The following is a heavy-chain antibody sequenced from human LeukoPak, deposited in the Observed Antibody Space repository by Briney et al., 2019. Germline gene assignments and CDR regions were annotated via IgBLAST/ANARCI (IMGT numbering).Heavy chain of an antibody. J-gene: IGHJ4*02. D-gene: IGHD2-8*02. CDR1: RGTFISYA. CDR2: INTNTGNP. V-gene: IGHV7-4-1*02. CDR3: SRVGPVTGYYFDY. Sequence: ASVKVSCQASRGTFISYAISWVRQPPAQELEWMGWINTNTGNPTHAHVLTGRIDLSLDTSHSTAYLQISSLKAVDTAVYYCSRVGPVTGYYFDYWGQGTLVTVSS.